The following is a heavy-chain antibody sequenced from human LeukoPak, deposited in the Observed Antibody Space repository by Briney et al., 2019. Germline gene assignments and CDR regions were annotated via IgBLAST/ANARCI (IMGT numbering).Heavy chain of an antibody. J-gene: IGHJ4*02. CDR3: ARAGPRGVVSTVLDY. D-gene: IGHD3-3*01. CDR1: GFTLSSYT. V-gene: IGHV3-30*04. CDR2: ISYDGSNK. Sequence: GGSLRLSCAASGFTLSSYTMHWVRQAPGKGLEWVAIISYDGSNKDYADSVKGRFTISRDNSKNTLYLQMNSLRAEDMAVYYCARAGPRGVVSTVLDYWGQGTLVTVSS.